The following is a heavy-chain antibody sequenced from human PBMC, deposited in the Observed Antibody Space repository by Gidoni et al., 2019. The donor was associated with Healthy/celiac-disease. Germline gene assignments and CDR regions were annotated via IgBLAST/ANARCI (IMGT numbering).Heavy chain of an antibody. V-gene: IGHV3-53*02. J-gene: IGHJ6*02. CDR3: ARERYGVGYYYYGMDV. CDR2: IYSGGST. D-gene: IGHD4-17*01. CDR1: GFTVSSNY. Sequence: EVQLVETGGGFIQPGGSLRLSCAASGFTVSSNYMSWVRQAPGKGLEWVSVIYSGGSTYYADSVKGRFTISRDNSKNTLYLQMNSLRAEDTAVYYCARERYGVGYYYYGMDVWGQGTTVTVSS.